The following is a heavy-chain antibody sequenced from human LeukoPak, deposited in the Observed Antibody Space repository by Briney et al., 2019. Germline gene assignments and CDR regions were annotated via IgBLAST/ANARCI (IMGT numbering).Heavy chain of an antibody. J-gene: IGHJ4*02. CDR2: INHSGST. CDR3: ARGPNYGGNSKDFDY. Sequence: PSETLSLTCAVYGGSFSGYYWSWIRPPPGKGLEWIGAINHSGSTNYNPSLKSRVTISVDTSKNQFSLKLSSVTAADTAVYYCARGPNYGGNSKDFDYWGQGTLVTVSS. CDR1: GGSFSGYY. V-gene: IGHV4-34*01. D-gene: IGHD4-23*01.